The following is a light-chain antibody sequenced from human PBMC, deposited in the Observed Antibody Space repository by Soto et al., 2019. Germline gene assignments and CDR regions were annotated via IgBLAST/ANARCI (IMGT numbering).Light chain of an antibody. Sequence: SALTQPASVSGSPGQSITISCTGTSSDIGGYNYVSWYQQHPGKAPKLMIYVVSNRPSGVSNRFSGSKSGNTASLTISGLQAEDESDYYCSSYRSTNTYVFGTGTKV. CDR3: SSYRSTNTYV. CDR2: VVS. V-gene: IGLV2-14*01. CDR1: SSDIGGYNY. J-gene: IGLJ1*01.